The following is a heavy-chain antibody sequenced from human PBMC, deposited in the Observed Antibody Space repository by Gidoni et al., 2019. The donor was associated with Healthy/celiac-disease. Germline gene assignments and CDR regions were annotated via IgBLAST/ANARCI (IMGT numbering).Heavy chain of an antibody. D-gene: IGHD3-10*01. CDR2: INPNSGGT. J-gene: IGHJ3*02. V-gene: IGHV1-2*02. CDR1: GYPFTGYY. CDR3: ARALPLITMVRSDVFDI. Sequence: QVQLVQSGAEVKKPGASVKVSCKASGYPFTGYYMHWVRQAPGQGLEWMGWINPNSGGTNYAQKFQGRVTMTRDTSISTAYMELSRLRSDDTAVYYCARALPLITMVRSDVFDIWGQGTMVTVSS.